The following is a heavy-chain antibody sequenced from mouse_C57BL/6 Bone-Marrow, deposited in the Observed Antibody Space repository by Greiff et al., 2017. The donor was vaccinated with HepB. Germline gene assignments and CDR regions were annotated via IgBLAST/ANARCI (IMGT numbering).Heavy chain of an antibody. J-gene: IGHJ2*01. CDR1: GFSLTSYG. D-gene: IGHD1-1*01. V-gene: IGHV2-5*01. CDR3: AKMGDYFYFDY. Sequence: VKLQESGPGLVQPSQSLSITCTVSGFSLTSYGVHWVRQSPGKGLEWLGVIWRGGSTDYNAAFMSRLSITKDNSKSQVFFKMNSLQAYDTAIYYCAKMGDYFYFDYWGQGTTLTVSS. CDR2: IWRGGST.